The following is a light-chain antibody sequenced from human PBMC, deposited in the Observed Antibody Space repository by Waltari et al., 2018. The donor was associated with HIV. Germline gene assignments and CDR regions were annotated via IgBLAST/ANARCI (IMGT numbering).Light chain of an antibody. CDR3: QQYDRYPIT. Sequence: DIQMTQSPSSLSASVGDRVTITCRASQGISNYLAWFQQKPGKAPKSLIYAASNLQTGVPSKFSGSGSGTDCTLTITDLQPEDFATYYCQQYDRYPITFGQGTRLEIK. J-gene: IGKJ5*01. V-gene: IGKV1-16*02. CDR2: AAS. CDR1: QGISNY.